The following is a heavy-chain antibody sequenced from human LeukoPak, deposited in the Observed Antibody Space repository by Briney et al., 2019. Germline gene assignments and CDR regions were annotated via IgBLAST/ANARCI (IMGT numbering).Heavy chain of an antibody. CDR2: ISGSGDNT. J-gene: IGHJ4*02. Sequence: GGSLRLSCAASGITFSSYAMSWVRQAPGKGLEWVSGISGSGDNTYYADSVKGRFTISRDNSKNSLYLQMNSLRAEDTAIYYCARDSPDYGGKGFDYWGQGTLVTVSS. CDR3: ARDSPDYGGKGFDY. V-gene: IGHV3-23*01. D-gene: IGHD4-23*01. CDR1: GITFSSYA.